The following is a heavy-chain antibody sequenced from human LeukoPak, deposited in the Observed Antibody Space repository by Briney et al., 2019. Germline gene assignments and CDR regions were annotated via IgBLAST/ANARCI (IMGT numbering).Heavy chain of an antibody. J-gene: IGHJ3*02. CDR1: GYTFTTYW. CDR3: ASRYCSSTFCHGSFDI. D-gene: IGHD2-2*01. Sequence: GESLKISCKGSGYTFTTYWIGWVRQMHGKGLEWMGIISPGESDTRYSPSFQGQVTISADKSIRTAYLQCSSLKASDTAMYYCASRYCSSTFCHGSFDIWGQGTMVTVSS. CDR2: ISPGESDT. V-gene: IGHV5-51*01.